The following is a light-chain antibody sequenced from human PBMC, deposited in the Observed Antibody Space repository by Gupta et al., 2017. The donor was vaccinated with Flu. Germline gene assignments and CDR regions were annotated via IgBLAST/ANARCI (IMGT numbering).Light chain of an antibody. CDR3: AAWDDSLSGWV. CDR2: RNN. J-gene: IGLJ3*02. Sequence: RVTISCSGSSSNIGSNYVYWYQQLPGTAPKLLSYRNNQRPSGVPDRFSGSKSGTSASLAISGLRAEDEADYYCAAWDDSLSGWVFGGGTKLTVL. V-gene: IGLV1-47*01. CDR1: SSNIGSNY.